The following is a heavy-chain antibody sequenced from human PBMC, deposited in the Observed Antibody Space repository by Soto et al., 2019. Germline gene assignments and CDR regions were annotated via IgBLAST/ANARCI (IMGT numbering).Heavy chain of an antibody. V-gene: IGHV3-66*01. J-gene: IGHJ6*03. CDR3: ARDTKVFSSSYYYDFMDV. Sequence: RGAPRVPRCGSGLIPRRNKNRLVRPAPGKGLVCVSVIYSGGSTYFVDSVKGRFTISRDNSKNTLYLQMNSLRAEDTAVYYCARDTKVFSSSYYYDFMDVWGKGTTVIGSS. D-gene: IGHD6-13*01. CDR2: IYSGGST. CDR1: GLIPRRNK.